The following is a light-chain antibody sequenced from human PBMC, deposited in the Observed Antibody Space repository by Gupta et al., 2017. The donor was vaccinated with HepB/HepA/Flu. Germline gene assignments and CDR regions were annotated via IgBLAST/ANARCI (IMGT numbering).Light chain of an antibody. J-gene: IGLJ2*01. V-gene: IGLV3-1*01. CDR3: QAWDSSTVV. CDR2: QDS. CDR1: KLGDKY. Sequence: SYELTQPPSVSVSPGQTASITCSGDKLGDKYACWYQQKPGQAPVLVIYQDSKRPSRIPERFSGSNSGSTATLTICGTQAMDEADYYCQAWDSSTVVFGGGTKLTVL.